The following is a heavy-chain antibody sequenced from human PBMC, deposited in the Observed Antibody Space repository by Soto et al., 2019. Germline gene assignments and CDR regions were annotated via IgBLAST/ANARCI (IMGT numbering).Heavy chain of an antibody. CDR2: ISDSGGTT. Sequence: AGGSLRLSCAASGFTFNNYAMTWVRQGPGKGLEWVSIISDSGGTTYYADSVKGRFTISRDNSDNMLYLQMSSLRAEDTALYYCTKEQSSIWYAPDGYDFWGQGTLVTVSS. D-gene: IGHD6-13*01. CDR3: TKEQSSIWYAPDGYDF. V-gene: IGHV3-23*01. CDR1: GFTFNNYA. J-gene: IGHJ3*01.